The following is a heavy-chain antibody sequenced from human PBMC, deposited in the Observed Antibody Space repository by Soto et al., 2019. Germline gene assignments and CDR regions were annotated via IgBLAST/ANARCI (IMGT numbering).Heavy chain of an antibody. Sequence: GASVKVSCKASGYAFTSYGISWVRQAPGQGLEWMGWISAYNGNTNYAQKLQGRVTMTTDTSTSTAYMELRSLRSDDTAVYYCARTESPYCTNGVCSYGDYWGQGTLVTVSS. D-gene: IGHD2-8*01. CDR3: ARTESPYCTNGVCSYGDY. CDR2: ISAYNGNT. J-gene: IGHJ4*02. CDR1: GYAFTSYG. V-gene: IGHV1-18*01.